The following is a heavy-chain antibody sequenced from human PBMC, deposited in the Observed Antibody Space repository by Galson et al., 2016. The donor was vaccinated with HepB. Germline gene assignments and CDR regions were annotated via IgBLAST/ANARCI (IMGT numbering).Heavy chain of an antibody. D-gene: IGHD3-10*01. V-gene: IGHV3-21*01. CDR1: GFTFRNYH. J-gene: IGHJ3*02. Sequence: SLRLSCAGSGFTFRNYHMNWVRQTPGKGLEWVSSISSSSAYKYYADSVKGRFSIFSDNAKNSLYLQMNSLRVVDTAVYYCARPRDNYGHAIDIWGQGTMVTVSS. CDR2: ISSSSAYK. CDR3: ARPRDNYGHAIDI.